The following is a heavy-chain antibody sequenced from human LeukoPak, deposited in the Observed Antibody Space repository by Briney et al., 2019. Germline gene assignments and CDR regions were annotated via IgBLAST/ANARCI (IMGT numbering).Heavy chain of an antibody. CDR1: GFTFSSYS. CDR3: ARATPVHDGYHYGMDV. CDR2: ISSSSSTI. D-gene: IGHD3-16*01. V-gene: IGHV3-48*01. Sequence: PGGSLRLSCAASGFTFSSYSMNWVRQAPGKGLEWVSYISSSSSTICYADSVKGRFTISRDNAKNSLYLQMNSLRAEDTAVYYCARATPVHDGYHYGMDVWGQGTTVTVSS. J-gene: IGHJ6*02.